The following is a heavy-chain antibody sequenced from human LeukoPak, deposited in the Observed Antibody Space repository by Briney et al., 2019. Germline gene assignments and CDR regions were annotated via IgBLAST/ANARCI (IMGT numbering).Heavy chain of an antibody. Sequence: GASVKVSCKASGYTFTSYGISWVRQAPGQGLEWMGWISAYNGNTNYAQKLQGRVTMTTDTSTSTAYMELRSLRSDDTAVYYCARPSSTKPGYSYPRLYYFDYWGQGTLVTVSS. CDR3: ARPSSTKPGYSYPRLYYFDY. V-gene: IGHV1-18*01. CDR1: GYTFTSYG. D-gene: IGHD5-18*01. CDR2: ISAYNGNT. J-gene: IGHJ4*02.